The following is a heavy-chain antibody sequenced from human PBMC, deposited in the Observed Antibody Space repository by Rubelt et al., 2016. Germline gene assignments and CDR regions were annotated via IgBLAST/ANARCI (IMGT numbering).Heavy chain of an antibody. Sequence: QVQLQESGPGLVKPSETLSLTCTVSGGSISSSNWWSWVRQPPGKGLEWIGEIYHSASTNYSPSLKGRVTISVDKAKNQFCLKLSSVTAADTAVYYGARGVMVRGFLGGMDVWGQGTTVTVSS. J-gene: IGHJ6*02. CDR1: GGSISSSNW. CDR2: IYHSAST. D-gene: IGHD3-10*01. V-gene: IGHV4-4*02. CDR3: ARGVMVRGFLGGMDV.